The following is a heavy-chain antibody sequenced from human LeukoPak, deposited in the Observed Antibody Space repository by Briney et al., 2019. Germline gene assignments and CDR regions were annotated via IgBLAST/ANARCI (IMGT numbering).Heavy chain of an antibody. CDR2: INWNGGST. CDR1: GFTFSNYW. J-gene: IGHJ4*02. CDR3: ARDKYSSSWYFDY. Sequence: GGSLRLSCITSGFTFSNYWMSWVRQAPGKGLEWVSGINWNGGSTGYADSVKGRFTIPRDNAKNSLYLQMNSLRAEDTALYYCARDKYSSSWYFDYWGQGTLVTVSS. D-gene: IGHD6-13*01. V-gene: IGHV3-20*04.